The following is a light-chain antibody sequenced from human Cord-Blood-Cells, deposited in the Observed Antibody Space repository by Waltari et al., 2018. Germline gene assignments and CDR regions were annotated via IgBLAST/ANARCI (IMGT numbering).Light chain of an antibody. V-gene: IGLV2-23*01. CDR2: EGS. J-gene: IGLJ3*02. CDR1: SSDVGSYNL. CDR3: CSYAGSSTWV. Sequence: QSALTQPASVSGSPGQSITISCTGTSSDVGSYNLVSWYQQHPGKAPKLMIYEGSKRPSGVSNRFSSSKSGNTASLTISGLQAENEADYSCCSYAGSSTWVFSGGTKLTVL.